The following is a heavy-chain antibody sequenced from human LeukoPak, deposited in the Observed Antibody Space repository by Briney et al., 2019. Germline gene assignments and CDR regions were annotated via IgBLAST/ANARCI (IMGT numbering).Heavy chain of an antibody. CDR1: GGSISSYY. CDR3: ARRNGYYDGFDY. D-gene: IGHD3-3*01. V-gene: IGHV4-59*01. CDR2: IYYSGST. Sequence: SETLSLTCTVSGGSISSYYWSWIRQPPGKGLEWIGDIYYSGSTNYNPSLKSRVTISVNTSMNQFSLKVSSVTAADTAVYYCARRNGYYDGFDYWGQGTLVTVSS. J-gene: IGHJ4*02.